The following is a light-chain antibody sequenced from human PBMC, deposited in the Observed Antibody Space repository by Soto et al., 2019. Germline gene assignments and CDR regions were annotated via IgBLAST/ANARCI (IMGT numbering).Light chain of an antibody. CDR3: EQYGGSPLFT. CDR2: GAF. V-gene: IGKV3-20*01. Sequence: EIVLTQSPGTLSLSPGERATLSCRASQGVTTAYLAWYQHKPGQAPRLLIYGAFNRATGVPDRFSGRGSGRVFTLPLSRLEPEGFAGYSCEQYGGSPLFTFGPGTKVDF. CDR1: QGVTTAY. J-gene: IGKJ3*01.